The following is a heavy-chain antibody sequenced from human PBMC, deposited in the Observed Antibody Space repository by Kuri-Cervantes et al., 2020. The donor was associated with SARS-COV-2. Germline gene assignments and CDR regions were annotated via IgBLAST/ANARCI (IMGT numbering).Heavy chain of an antibody. CDR3: ASGTYGDYLDY. CDR1: GGSISSHY. CDR2: IYYSGST. D-gene: IGHD4-17*01. J-gene: IGHJ4*02. Sequence: SETLSLTCTVSGGSISSHYWSWIRQPPGKGLEWIGYIYYSGSTNYNPSLKSRVTISVDTSKNQFSLKLSSVTAADTAVYYCASGTYGDYLDYWGQGTLVTVS. V-gene: IGHV4-59*08.